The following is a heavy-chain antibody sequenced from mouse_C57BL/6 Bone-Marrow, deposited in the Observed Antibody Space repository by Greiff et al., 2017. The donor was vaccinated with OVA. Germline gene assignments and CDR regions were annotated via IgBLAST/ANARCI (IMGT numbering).Heavy chain of an antibody. CDR3: ARENKSAWFAY. J-gene: IGHJ3*01. V-gene: IGHV5-17*01. Sequence: EVQWVESGGGLVKPGGSLKLSCAASGFTFSDYGMHWVRQAPEKGLEWVAYISSGSSTIYYADTVKGRFTISRDNAKNTLFLQMTSLRSEDTAMYYCARENKSAWFAYWGQGTLVTVSA. CDR1: GFTFSDYG. CDR2: ISSGSSTI. D-gene: IGHD5-1-1*01.